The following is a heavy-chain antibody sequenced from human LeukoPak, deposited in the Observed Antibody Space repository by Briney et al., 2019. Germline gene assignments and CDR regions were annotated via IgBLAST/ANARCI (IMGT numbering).Heavy chain of an antibody. CDR2: VYTSGSP. D-gene: IGHD4-23*01. Sequence: KPSETLSLTCTVSGASISGYYWNWIRQPAGKGLEWIGRVYTSGSPNYNPSLKSRLTMSVDTSKNQSSLKLSSVTAADTAVYYCARESVAPDYWGQGTLVTVSS. CDR3: ARESVAPDY. V-gene: IGHV4-4*07. J-gene: IGHJ4*02. CDR1: GASISGYY.